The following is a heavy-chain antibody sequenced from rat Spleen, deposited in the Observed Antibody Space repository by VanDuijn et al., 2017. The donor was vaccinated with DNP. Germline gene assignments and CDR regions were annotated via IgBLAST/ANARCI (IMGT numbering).Heavy chain of an antibody. D-gene: IGHD1-6*01. J-gene: IGHJ2*01. CDR3: TTDPYTTDYRDY. V-gene: IGHV5-27*01. Sequence: EVQLVESGGGLVQPGRSLKLSCAASGFTFTNYAMAWVRQAPTKGLEWVASITNSGRTTYYRDSVKGRFTISRDNAESTLYLQMDSLRSEDTATYYCTTDPYTTDYRDYWGQGVMVTVSS. CDR2: ITNSGRTT. CDR1: GFTFTNYA.